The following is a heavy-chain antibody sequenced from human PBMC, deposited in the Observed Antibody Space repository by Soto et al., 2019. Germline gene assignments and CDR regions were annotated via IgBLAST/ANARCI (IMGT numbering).Heavy chain of an antibody. V-gene: IGHV1-69*06. CDR3: ARDRTDSGYYTNWLDP. D-gene: IGHD3-22*01. CDR2: IIPIFGTT. Sequence: SVKVSCKASGGTFCSDAITWVRQDPGQGLEWVGRIIPIFGTTNYAQNLQGRVTISADKSTLTSYMELHSLTSDDTALYYCARDRTDSGYYTNWLDPWGQGTQVTVSS. CDR1: GGTFCSDA. J-gene: IGHJ5*02.